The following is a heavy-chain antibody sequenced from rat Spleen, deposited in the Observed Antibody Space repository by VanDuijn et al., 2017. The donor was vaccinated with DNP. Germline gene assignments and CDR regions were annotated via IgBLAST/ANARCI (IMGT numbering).Heavy chain of an antibody. V-gene: IGHV3-3*01. CDR2: INSAGST. CDR1: GYSITSSYR. D-gene: IGHD4-3*01. J-gene: IGHJ2*01. Sequence: VQLQESGPGLVKPSQSLSLTCSVTGYSITSSYRWNWIRKFPGNKLEWMGYINSAGSTNYNPSLKSRISITRDTSKNQFFLQVNSITTEDTATYYCARSGTIGDFDYWGQGVMVTVSS. CDR3: ARSGTIGDFDY.